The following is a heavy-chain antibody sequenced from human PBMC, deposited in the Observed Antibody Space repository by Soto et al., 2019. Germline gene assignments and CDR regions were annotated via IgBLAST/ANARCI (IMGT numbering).Heavy chain of an antibody. V-gene: IGHV3-48*02. CDR2: ISSSSSTI. Sequence: SGGSLRLSCAASGFTFSSYSMNWVRQAPGKGLEWVSYISSSSSTIYYADSVKGRFTISRDNAKNSLYLQMNSLRDEDTAVYYCARDYYDSSGYYYPLDYWGQGTLVTVSS. CDR3: ARDYYDSSGYYYPLDY. D-gene: IGHD3-22*01. J-gene: IGHJ4*02. CDR1: GFTFSSYS.